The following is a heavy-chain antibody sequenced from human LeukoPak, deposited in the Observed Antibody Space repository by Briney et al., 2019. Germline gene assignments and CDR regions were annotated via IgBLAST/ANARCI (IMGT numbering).Heavy chain of an antibody. J-gene: IGHJ4*02. V-gene: IGHV4-34*01. CDR2: INHSGST. Sequence: SETLSLTCAVYGGSFSGYYWSWIRQPPGKGLEWIGEINHSGSTNYNPSLKSRVTISVDTSKNQFSLKLSSVTAADTAVYYCARLWFGEFIDYWGQGTLVTVSS. CDR1: GGSFSGYY. D-gene: IGHD3-10*01. CDR3: ARLWFGEFIDY.